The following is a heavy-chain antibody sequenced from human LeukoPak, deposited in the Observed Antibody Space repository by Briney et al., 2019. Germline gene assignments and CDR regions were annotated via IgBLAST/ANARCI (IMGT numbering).Heavy chain of an antibody. D-gene: IGHD3-10*01. CDR1: RFTFSSYG. CDR3: AKDYGSGSYFDY. J-gene: IGHJ4*02. CDR2: IRYDGSNK. Sequence: PGGSLRLSCAASRFTFSSYGMHWVRQAPGKGLEWVAFIRYDGSNKYYADSVKGRFTISRDNSKNTLYLQMNSLRAEDTAVYYCAKDYGSGSYFDYRGQGTLVTVSS. V-gene: IGHV3-30*02.